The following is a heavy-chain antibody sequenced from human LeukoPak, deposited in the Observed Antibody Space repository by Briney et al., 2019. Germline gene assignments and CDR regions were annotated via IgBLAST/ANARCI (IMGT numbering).Heavy chain of an antibody. CDR2: INPSGGST. Sequence: ASVKVSCKASGYTFTSYYMHWVRQAPGQGLEWMGIINPSGGSTSYAQKFQGRVTMTRDTSTSTVYMELRSLRSEDTAVYYCARSSPYSSSWYGGGFDYWGQGTLVTVSS. J-gene: IGHJ4*02. CDR1: GYTFTSYY. CDR3: ARSSPYSSSWYGGGFDY. D-gene: IGHD6-13*01. V-gene: IGHV1-46*01.